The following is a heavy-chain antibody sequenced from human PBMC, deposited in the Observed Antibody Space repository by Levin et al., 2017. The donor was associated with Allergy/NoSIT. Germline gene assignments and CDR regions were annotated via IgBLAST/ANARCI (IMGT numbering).Heavy chain of an antibody. D-gene: IGHD6-6*01. CDR3: AKAMEASSLFDS. CDR2: VSWDGGST. CDR1: GFTFDDYA. J-gene: IGHJ4*02. Sequence: SGESLKISCVASGFTFDDYAMHWLRQAPGKGLEWVSLVSWDGGSTYYADSVKGRFSISRDNTKNSLYLHMNSLRPEDTAFYYCAKAMEASSLFDSWGRGTLVTVSS. V-gene: IGHV3-43D*03.